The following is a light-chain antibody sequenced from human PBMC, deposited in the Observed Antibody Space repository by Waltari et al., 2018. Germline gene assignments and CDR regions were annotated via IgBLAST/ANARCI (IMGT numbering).Light chain of an antibody. J-gene: IGKJ2*03. Sequence: DIQITQSPSSLSASIGDTVTITCRTSQSVGRHLNWYQQRLGTAPKLLIYGASSLQRGVPLRFGASGSGTEFTLTIGGLRPEDFATYYCQQTSAIPHSFGPGTRVEIK. CDR2: GAS. CDR1: QSVGRH. V-gene: IGKV1-39*01. CDR3: QQTSAIPHS.